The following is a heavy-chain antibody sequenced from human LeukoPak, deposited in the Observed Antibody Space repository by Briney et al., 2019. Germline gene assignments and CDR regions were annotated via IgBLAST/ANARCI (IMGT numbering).Heavy chain of an antibody. CDR1: GYTFTSYG. D-gene: IGHD5-18*01. J-gene: IGHJ4*02. CDR2: ISAYNGNT. V-gene: IGHV1-18*04. Sequence: ASVKVSCKASGYTFTSYGISWVRQAPGQGVEWMGWISAYNGNTNYAQKLQGRVTMTTDTSTSTAYMELRSLRSDDTAVYYCARREYSYGHEDYWGQGTLVTVSS. CDR3: ARREYSYGHEDY.